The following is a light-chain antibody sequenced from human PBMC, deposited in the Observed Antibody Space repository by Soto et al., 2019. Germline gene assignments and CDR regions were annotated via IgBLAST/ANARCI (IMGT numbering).Light chain of an antibody. J-gene: IGLJ3*02. CDR3: CSHTSGSTV. V-gene: IGLV3-21*02. CDR1: NIGSKS. CDR2: DDT. Sequence: SYELTQAPSMSVAPGQTARITCGGNNIGSKSVHWYQQRPGQAPVVVIYDDTDRPSGVSSRFSGSKSGNTASLTISGLQAEDEADYYCCSHTSGSTVFGGGTKVTVL.